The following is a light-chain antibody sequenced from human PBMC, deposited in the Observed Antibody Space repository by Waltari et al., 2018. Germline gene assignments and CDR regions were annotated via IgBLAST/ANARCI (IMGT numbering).Light chain of an antibody. V-gene: IGKV1-5*03. J-gene: IGKJ1*01. CDR3: QQYNSYAGT. CDR2: KAS. CDR1: QSISSW. Sequence: DIQMTQSPSTLSESVGDRVTITCRASQSISSWLAWYQQKPGKAPKLLIYKASSLERGVPSRFSGSGSGTEFTLTISSLQPDDFATYYCQQYNSYAGTFGQGTKVEIK.